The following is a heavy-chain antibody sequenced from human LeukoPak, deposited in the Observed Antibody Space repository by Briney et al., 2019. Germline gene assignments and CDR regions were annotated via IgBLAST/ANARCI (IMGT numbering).Heavy chain of an antibody. Sequence: GGSLRLSCAASGFTISTYWMSWVRQAPGKGLEWVANTNQEGSEKYYVDSVKGRFTISKDNAKNSLYLQMNSLRAEDTAVYYCARDPKWLDYWGQGTLVTVSS. V-gene: IGHV3-7*01. CDR3: ARDPKWLDY. CDR1: GFTISTYW. J-gene: IGHJ4*02. CDR2: TNQEGSEK. D-gene: IGHD5-12*01.